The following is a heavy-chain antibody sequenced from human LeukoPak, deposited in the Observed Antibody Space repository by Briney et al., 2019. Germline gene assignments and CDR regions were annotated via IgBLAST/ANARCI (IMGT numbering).Heavy chain of an antibody. Sequence: GGSLRLSCAASGFTFSSYGMHWVRQAPGKGLEWVAVTSYDGSNKYYADSMKGRFTISRDNSKNTLYLQMNSLRAEDTAVYYCAKDRGGCSSTSCYYFDSWGQGTLVTVSS. J-gene: IGHJ4*02. V-gene: IGHV3-30*18. CDR2: TSYDGSNK. CDR1: GFTFSSYG. D-gene: IGHD2-2*01. CDR3: AKDRGGCSSTSCYYFDS.